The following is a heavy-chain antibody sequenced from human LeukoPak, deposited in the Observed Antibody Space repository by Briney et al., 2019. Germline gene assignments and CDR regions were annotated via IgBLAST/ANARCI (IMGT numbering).Heavy chain of an antibody. D-gene: IGHD3-10*01. CDR1: GCTFSDYY. V-gene: IGHV3-11*01. CDR3: ARHPRSGSYYTDWFDP. J-gene: IGHJ5*02. CDR2: ISSSGSTI. Sequence: GGSLRLSCADSGCTFSDYYMSWIRQAPGKGLEWVSYISSSGSTIYYADSVKGRFTISRDNAKNSLYLQMNSLRAEDTAVYYCARHPRSGSYYTDWFDPWGQGTLVTVSS.